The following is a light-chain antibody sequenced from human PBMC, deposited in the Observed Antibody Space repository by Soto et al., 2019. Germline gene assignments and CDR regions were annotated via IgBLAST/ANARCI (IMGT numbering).Light chain of an antibody. CDR3: QQTLSVPRT. J-gene: IGKJ1*01. CDR1: QSISSY. Sequence: DIQMTQSPSSLSAFMGDRVTITCRATQSISSYLNWYQQKPGKAPNLLIYAASSLQDGVTSRFSGSGSGTYFTLTISTLQPEDSATYYCQQTLSVPRTFGLGTKVEIK. CDR2: AAS. V-gene: IGKV1-39*01.